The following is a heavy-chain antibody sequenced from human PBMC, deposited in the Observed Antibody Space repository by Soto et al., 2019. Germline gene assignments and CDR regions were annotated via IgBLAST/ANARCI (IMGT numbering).Heavy chain of an antibody. V-gene: IGHV1-69*12. CDR2: IIPIFGTA. Sequence: QVQLVQSGAEVKKPGSSVKVSCKASGGTFSSYAISWVRQAPGQGLEWMGGIIPIFGTANYAQKFQGRVTSTADEATSTGYMELSSLRSEDTAVCYCARDSGARDGSLELRAEWDYWGQGTLVTVSS. J-gene: IGHJ4*02. CDR1: GGTFSSYA. D-gene: IGHD1-7*01. CDR3: ARDSGARDGSLELRAEWDY.